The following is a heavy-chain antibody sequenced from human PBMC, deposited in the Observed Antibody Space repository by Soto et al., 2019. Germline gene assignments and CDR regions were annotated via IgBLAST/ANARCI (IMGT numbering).Heavy chain of an antibody. D-gene: IGHD3-10*01. Sequence: QITLKESGPTLVKPTQTLTLTCTFSGFSLSTSGVGVGWIRQPPGKALEWLALIYWADDKRYSPSLKSRLTITMDTSKNQMVLTMTNTDPVDTATYDCAHALAGARSDAFDIWGQGTMVTVSS. J-gene: IGHJ3*02. CDR2: IYWADDK. V-gene: IGHV2-5*02. CDR1: GFSLSTSGVG. CDR3: AHALAGARSDAFDI.